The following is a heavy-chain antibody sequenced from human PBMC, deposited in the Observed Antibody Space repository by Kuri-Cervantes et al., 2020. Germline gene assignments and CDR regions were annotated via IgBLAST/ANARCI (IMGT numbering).Heavy chain of an antibody. Sequence: KVSCKGSGCSFTSYWIGWVRQMPGKGLEWMGIIYPGDSDTRYSPSFQGQVTISADKSISTAYLQWSSLKASDTAMYYCARIPRYSSGWSFYFDYWGQGTLVTVSS. CDR1: GCSFTSYW. D-gene: IGHD6-19*01. V-gene: IGHV5-51*01. CDR3: ARIPRYSSGWSFYFDY. CDR2: IYPGDSDT. J-gene: IGHJ4*02.